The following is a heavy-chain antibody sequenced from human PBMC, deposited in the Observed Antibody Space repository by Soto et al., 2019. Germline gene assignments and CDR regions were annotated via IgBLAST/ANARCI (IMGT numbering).Heavy chain of an antibody. CDR3: AGDQGPNYMAV. CDR1: GFTFSDSF. J-gene: IGHJ6*03. Sequence: QVQLVESGGGLVKPGGSLRLSCAASGFTFSDSFMSWSRQTPGKGLEWLSYISGRDGNIYYADSVRGRFTISRDNAKXXXXXXXNSLRAEDTAVYYCAGDQGPNYMAVWGKGTTVTVS. CDR2: ISGRDGNI. V-gene: IGHV3-11*01.